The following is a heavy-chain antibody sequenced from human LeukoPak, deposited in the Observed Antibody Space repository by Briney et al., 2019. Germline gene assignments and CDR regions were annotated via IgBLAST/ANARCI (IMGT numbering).Heavy chain of an antibody. V-gene: IGHV4-39*01. D-gene: IGHD2-2*01. J-gene: IGHJ3*02. CDR3: ARRQGRNKVPAPAFDI. Sequence: SETLSLTCAVSGGSISSSSYYWGWIRQPPGKGLEWIGSIYYSGSTYYNLSLKSRVTISVDTSKNQFSLKLSSVTAADTAVYYCARRQGRNKVPAPAFDIWGQGTMVTVSS. CDR1: GGSISSSSYY. CDR2: IYYSGST.